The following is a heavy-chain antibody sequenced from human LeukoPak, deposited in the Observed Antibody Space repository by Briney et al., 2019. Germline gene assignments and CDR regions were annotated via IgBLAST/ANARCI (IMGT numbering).Heavy chain of an antibody. D-gene: IGHD6-13*01. CDR3: AKDGPYTSSFDY. J-gene: IGHJ4*02. V-gene: IGHV3-30*18. CDR2: VSDDGSDK. CDR1: GLSFSSYG. Sequence: PGRSLRLSCAGAGLSFSSYGMHWGRQAPGKGLEWGAVVSDDGSDKYYADSVKGRFTISRDNSKNTLYLQMNSLRGEDTAVYYCAKDGPYTSSFDYWGQGTLVTVSS.